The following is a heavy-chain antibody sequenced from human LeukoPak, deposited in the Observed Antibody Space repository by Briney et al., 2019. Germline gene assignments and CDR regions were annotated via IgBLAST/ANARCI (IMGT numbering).Heavy chain of an antibody. Sequence: PGGPLRLSCAASGFTFSSYEMNWVRQAPGKGLEWVSYISSSDGTIYYADSVKGRFTISRDNAKNSLYLQMNSLRAEDTAVYYCARDHSSSFDSWGQGTLVTVSS. CDR3: ARDHSSSFDS. CDR1: GFTFSSYE. CDR2: ISSSDGTI. V-gene: IGHV3-48*03. D-gene: IGHD6-13*01. J-gene: IGHJ4*02.